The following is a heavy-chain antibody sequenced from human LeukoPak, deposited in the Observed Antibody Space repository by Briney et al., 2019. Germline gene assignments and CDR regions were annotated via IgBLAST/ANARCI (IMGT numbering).Heavy chain of an antibody. V-gene: IGHV3-21*01. J-gene: IGHJ3*02. CDR2: ISSSSSYI. CDR1: GFTFSSYS. Sequence: PGGSLRLSCAASGFTFSSYSMNWVRQAPGKGLEWVSSISSSSSYIYYADSVKGRFTISRDNAKNSLYLQMNSLRAEDTAVYYCARDYGDSSGYGAFDIWGQGTMATVSS. CDR3: ARDYGDSSGYGAFDI. D-gene: IGHD3-22*01.